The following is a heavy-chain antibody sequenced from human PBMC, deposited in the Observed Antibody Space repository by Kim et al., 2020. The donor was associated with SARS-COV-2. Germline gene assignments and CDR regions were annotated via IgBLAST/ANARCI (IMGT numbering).Heavy chain of an antibody. Sequence: SETLSLTCAVYGGSFSGYYWSWIRQPPGKGLEWIGEINHSGSTNYNPSLKSRVTISVDTSKNQFSLKLSSVTAADTAVYYCARGRGYRWIDYWGQGTLVT. D-gene: IGHD5-18*01. V-gene: IGHV4-34*01. CDR3: ARGRGYRWIDY. J-gene: IGHJ4*02. CDR1: GGSFSGYY. CDR2: INHSGST.